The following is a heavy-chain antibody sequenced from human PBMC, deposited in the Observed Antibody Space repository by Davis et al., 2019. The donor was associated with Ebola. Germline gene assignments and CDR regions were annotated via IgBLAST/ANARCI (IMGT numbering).Heavy chain of an antibody. CDR3: ARGPANWGSRTFDY. CDR1: GGSISSGGYY. D-gene: IGHD7-27*01. V-gene: IGHV4-61*08. J-gene: IGHJ4*02. CDR2: IYYSGST. Sequence: PSETLSLTCTVSGGSISSGGYYWSWIRQHPGKGLEWIGYIYYSGSTNYNPSLKSRVTISVDTSKNQFSLKLSSVTAADTAVYYCARGPANWGSRTFDYWGQGTLVTVSS.